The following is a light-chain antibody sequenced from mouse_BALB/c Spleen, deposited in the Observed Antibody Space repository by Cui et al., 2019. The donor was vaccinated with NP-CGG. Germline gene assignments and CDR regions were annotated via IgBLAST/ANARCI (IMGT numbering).Light chain of an antibody. CDR3: ALWYSNHWV. J-gene: IGLJ1*01. CDR1: TGAVATNNY. CDR2: GTN. Sequence: QAVVTQVSALTASPGETVTVTCRSSTGAVATNNYANWVQEKPDHLFTGLIGGTNNRPPGVPARFSGSLIGDKAALTITGAQTEDEAIYFCALWYSNHWVFGGGTKLTVL. V-gene: IGLV1*01.